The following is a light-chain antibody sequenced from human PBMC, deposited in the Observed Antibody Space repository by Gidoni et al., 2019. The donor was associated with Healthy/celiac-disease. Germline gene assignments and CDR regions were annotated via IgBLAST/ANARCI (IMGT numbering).Light chain of an antibody. J-gene: IGKJ4*01. CDR1: QSISSY. CDR2: AAS. V-gene: IGKV1-39*01. Sequence: DIQMTQSPSALSASGGDRVTITCRASQSISSYLNWYQQKPGKAPKLLIYAASSLQSGVPSMFSGSGSGTDFTLTISSLQPEDFATYYCQQSYSTPLTFGGGTKVEIK. CDR3: QQSYSTPLT.